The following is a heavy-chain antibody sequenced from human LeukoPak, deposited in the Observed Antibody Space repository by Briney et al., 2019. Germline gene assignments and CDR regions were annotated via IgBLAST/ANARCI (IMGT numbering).Heavy chain of an antibody. J-gene: IGHJ4*02. CDR1: GFTFSTYA. CDR2: ISFDGRNK. V-gene: IGHV3-30*01. Sequence: GRSLRLSCAASGFTFSTYAMHWVRQAPGKGLEWVAGISFDGRNKYYADSVKGRFTISRDSSKNTLYLQMNSLRGEDTAVYSCAREGWNYVFDYWGQGTLVTVSS. D-gene: IGHD1-7*01. CDR3: AREGWNYVFDY.